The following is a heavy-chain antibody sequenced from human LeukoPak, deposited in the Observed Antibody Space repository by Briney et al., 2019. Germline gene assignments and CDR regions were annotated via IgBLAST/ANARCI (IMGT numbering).Heavy chain of an antibody. J-gene: IGHJ4*02. CDR2: INPSGGST. Sequence: ASVKVSCKASGYTFTSYYMHWVRQAPGQGLEWMGIINPSGGSTSYAQKFQGRVTMTRDMSTGTVYMELSSLRSEDTAVCYCARGPIGTYYDILTGYSPVDYWGQGTLVTVSS. V-gene: IGHV1-46*01. CDR3: ARGPIGTYYDILTGYSPVDY. CDR1: GYTFTSYY. D-gene: IGHD3-9*01.